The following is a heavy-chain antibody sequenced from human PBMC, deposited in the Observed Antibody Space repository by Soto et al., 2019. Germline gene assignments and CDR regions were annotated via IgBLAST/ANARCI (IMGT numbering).Heavy chain of an antibody. J-gene: IGHJ5*02. CDR2: IDPSDYYT. CDR3: ASHPLVAVAGTGKWFDP. Sequence: PGESLKISWNGSGYSFTSYWISWVRQMPGKGLEWMGRIDPSDYYTNYSPSFQGHVTITADKSIRTAYLPWSSLKASDTAMYYCASHPLVAVAGTGKWFDPWGQGTLVTVSS. CDR1: GYSFTSYW. V-gene: IGHV5-10-1*01. D-gene: IGHD6-19*01.